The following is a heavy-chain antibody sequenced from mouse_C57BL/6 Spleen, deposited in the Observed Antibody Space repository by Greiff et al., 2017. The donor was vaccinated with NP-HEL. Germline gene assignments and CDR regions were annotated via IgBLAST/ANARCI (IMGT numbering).Heavy chain of an antibody. Sequence: QVQLQQPGAELVKPGASVKLSCKASGYTFTSYWMHWVKQRPGRGLEWIGRIDPNSGGTKYNEKFKSKATLTVDKPSSTAYMQLSSLTSEDSAVYYCERPPTISDSSGGYAMDYWGQGTSVTVSS. J-gene: IGHJ4*01. CDR2: IDPNSGGT. CDR3: ERPPTISDSSGGYAMDY. CDR1: GYTFTSYW. D-gene: IGHD3-2*02. V-gene: IGHV1-72*01.